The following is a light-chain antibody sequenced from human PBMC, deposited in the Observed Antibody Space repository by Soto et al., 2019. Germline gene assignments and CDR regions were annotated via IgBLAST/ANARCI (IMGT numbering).Light chain of an antibody. J-gene: IGKJ4*01. CDR1: QSISSTY. CDR2: AAS. CDR3: QQYGSFT. Sequence: IVLTQSPGTLSLSPGERATLSCRASQSISSTYLTWYQQKPGQAPRLLIYAASSRATGIPDRFSGSGSGTDFSLTISRLEPEDFAVYYCQQYGSFTFGGGTKVDIK. V-gene: IGKV3-20*01.